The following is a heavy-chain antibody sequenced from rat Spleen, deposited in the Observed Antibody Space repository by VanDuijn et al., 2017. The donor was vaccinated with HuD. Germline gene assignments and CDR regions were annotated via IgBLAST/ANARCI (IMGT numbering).Heavy chain of an antibody. CDR1: GFTFSNYY. CDR3: VRDGNNYWHFDF. V-gene: IGHV5-25*01. D-gene: IGHD1-12*02. J-gene: IGHJ1*01. Sequence: EVQLVESGGGLVQPGRSLKLSCAASGFTFSNYYMAWVRQAPTKGLEWVAYISTGGHNTYYRDSVKGRFTISRDNAKSTLFLQMDSLRSEDTATYYCVRDGNNYWHFDFWGPGTMVTVSS. CDR2: ISTGGHNT.